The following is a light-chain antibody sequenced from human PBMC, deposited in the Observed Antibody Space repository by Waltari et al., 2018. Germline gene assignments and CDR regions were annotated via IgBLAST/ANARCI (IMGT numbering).Light chain of an antibody. V-gene: IGKV1-39*01. CDR3: QQYYTTPYT. CDR1: HNIGTF. Sequence: DIQMTQSPVSLSASVGDTVTITCRASHNIGTFLSWYQQRPAKAPTVLIYAASTLQRGVPSRFSGSGSGTDFTLTISSLQAEDVAVYYCQQYYTTPYTFGQGTKLEIK. CDR2: AAS. J-gene: IGKJ2*01.